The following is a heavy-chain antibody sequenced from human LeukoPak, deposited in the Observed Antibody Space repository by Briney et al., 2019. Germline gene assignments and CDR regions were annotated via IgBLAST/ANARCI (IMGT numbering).Heavy chain of an antibody. Sequence: GGSLRLSCAASGFTFSSYGMHWVRQAPGKGLEWVAFIRYDGSNKYYADSVKGRFTISRDNSKNTLYLQMNSLRAEDTAVYYCARGPDYYDSSGYYRWGQGTLVTVSS. CDR3: ARGPDYYDSSGYYR. V-gene: IGHV3-30*02. D-gene: IGHD3-22*01. J-gene: IGHJ5*02. CDR1: GFTFSSYG. CDR2: IRYDGSNK.